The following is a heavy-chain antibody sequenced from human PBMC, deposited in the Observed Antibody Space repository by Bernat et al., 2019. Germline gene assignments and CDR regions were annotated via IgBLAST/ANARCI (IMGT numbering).Heavy chain of an antibody. CDR3: TTEDDVWGGYPEALDY. Sequence: EVQLVESGGGLVKPGGSLRLSCAASGFTFSNAWMSWVRQAPGKGLEWVGRIKSKTDGGTTDYAAPVKGRFTISRDDSKNTLYLQMNSLKTGDTAVYYCTTEDDVWGGYPEALDYWGQGTRVAV. CDR1: GFTFSNAW. D-gene: IGHD3-3*01. J-gene: IGHJ4*02. V-gene: IGHV3-15*01. CDR2: IKSKTDGGTT.